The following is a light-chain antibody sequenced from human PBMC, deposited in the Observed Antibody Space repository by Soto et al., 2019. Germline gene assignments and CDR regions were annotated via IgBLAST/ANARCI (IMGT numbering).Light chain of an antibody. CDR2: DVN. CDR1: SSDVGRYNH. Sequence: QSVLTQPPSVSGSPGQSVTISCTGTSSDVGRYNHVSWYQQSPGTAPKLIIYDVNNRPSGVPDRFSGSKSGNTASLTISGLQAEDEADYYCSSYTGSTTLVVFGGGTKLTVL. V-gene: IGLV2-18*02. CDR3: SSYTGSTTLVV. J-gene: IGLJ2*01.